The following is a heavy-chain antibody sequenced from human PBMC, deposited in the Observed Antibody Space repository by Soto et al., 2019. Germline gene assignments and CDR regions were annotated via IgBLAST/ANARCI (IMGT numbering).Heavy chain of an antibody. CDR1: GFSFNIYA. V-gene: IGHV3-23*01. CDR3: AKSMEVYREHWLVP. CDR2: ISGSSGTK. D-gene: IGHD3-16*02. Sequence: PGGSLRLSCAASGFSFNIYAMNWVRQAPGKGLEWVSIISGSSGTKAYADSVKGRFTISRDNSKNTVYLQMDSLRAEDTVVYFCAKSMEVYREHWLVPWGQGSLVTVPS. J-gene: IGHJ5*02.